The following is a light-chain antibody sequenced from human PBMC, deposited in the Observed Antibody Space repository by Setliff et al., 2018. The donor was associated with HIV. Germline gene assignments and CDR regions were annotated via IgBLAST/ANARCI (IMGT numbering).Light chain of an antibody. V-gene: IGLV2-14*03. CDR1: SSDVGGYNY. J-gene: IGLJ1*01. CDR3: SSYTSSSTDV. Sequence: QSVLTQPRSVSGSPGQSVTISCTGTSSDVGGYNYVSWYQQHPGKAPKLMIYDVSTRPSGVSNRFSGSKSGNTASLTISGLQTEDEADYYCSSYTSSSTDVFGTGTKV. CDR2: DVS.